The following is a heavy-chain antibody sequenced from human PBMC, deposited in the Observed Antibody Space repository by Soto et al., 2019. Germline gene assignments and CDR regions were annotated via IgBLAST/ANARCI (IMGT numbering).Heavy chain of an antibody. J-gene: IGHJ4*02. CDR2: IIPIFGTA. V-gene: IGHV1-69*06. D-gene: IGHD1-26*01. CDR3: ARVPVGATGDFDY. Sequence: RASVKVSCKASGGTFSSYAISWVRQAPGQGLEWMGGIIPIFGTANYAQEFQGRVTITADKSTSTAYMELSSLRSEDTAVYYCARVPVGATGDFDYWGQGTLVTVSS. CDR1: GGTFSSYA.